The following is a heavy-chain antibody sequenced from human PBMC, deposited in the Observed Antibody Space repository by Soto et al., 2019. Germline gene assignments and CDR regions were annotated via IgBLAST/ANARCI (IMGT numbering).Heavy chain of an antibody. CDR3: ARVSATGTRWFDP. J-gene: IGHJ5*02. CDR2: ISYRGNT. D-gene: IGHD6-13*01. Sequence: PSETLSLTXTVSGGSFSSGAYHWSWIRQYPGKGLEWIGSISYRGNTYYNPSLKSRLSMSVDTSKNQFSLNLTSVTAADTAVYFCARVSATGTRWFDPWGQGTQVTVSS. CDR1: GGSFSSGAYH. V-gene: IGHV4-31*02.